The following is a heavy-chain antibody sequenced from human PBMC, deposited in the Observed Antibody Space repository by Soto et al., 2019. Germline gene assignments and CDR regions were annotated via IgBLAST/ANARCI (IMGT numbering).Heavy chain of an antibody. V-gene: IGHV1-2*02. D-gene: IGHD5-18*01. J-gene: IGHJ4*02. CDR1: GYTFTGYY. CDR3: ARALDTAMVIAGY. Sequence: ASVKVSCKASGYTFTGYYMHWVRQAPGQGLEWMGWINPNSGGTNYAQKFQGRVTMTRDTSISTAYMELSRLRSDDTAVYYCARALDTAMVIAGYWGQGTQVTVS. CDR2: INPNSGGT.